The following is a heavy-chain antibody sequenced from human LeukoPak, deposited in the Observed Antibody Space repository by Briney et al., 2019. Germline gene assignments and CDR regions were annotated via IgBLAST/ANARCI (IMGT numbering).Heavy chain of an antibody. CDR1: GFSFSRYR. CDR2: ISSDGSNI. D-gene: IGHD3-16*01. V-gene: IGHV3-74*01. Sequence: GGSLRLSCAASGFSFSRYRMHWVRQAPEKGLVWVSRISSDGSNIIYADSVKGRFTISRDNAKNTLYLEMNSLRVEDTAVYYCARDWGGYGPTSHDYWGQGTLVTVSS. J-gene: IGHJ4*02. CDR3: ARDWGGYGPTSHDY.